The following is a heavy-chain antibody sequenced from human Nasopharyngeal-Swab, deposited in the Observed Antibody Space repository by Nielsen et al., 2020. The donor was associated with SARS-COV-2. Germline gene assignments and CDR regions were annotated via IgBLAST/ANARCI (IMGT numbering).Heavy chain of an antibody. J-gene: IGHJ6*02. D-gene: IGHD2-21*01. CDR1: EFTVNDYV. V-gene: IGHV3-53*01. CDR3: ARGDSF. CDR2: IYSGGTT. Sequence: GGSLRLSCVASEFTVNDYVIHWVRQAPGKGLEWVSVIYSGGTTYYADSVKGRFTISRDNSKNTLYLQMNSLRGEDTAMYYCARGDSFWGQGTTVTVSS.